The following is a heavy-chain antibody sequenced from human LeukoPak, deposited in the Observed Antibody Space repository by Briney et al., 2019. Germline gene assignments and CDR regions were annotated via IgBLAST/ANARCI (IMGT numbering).Heavy chain of an antibody. V-gene: IGHV3-23*01. CDR1: GFTFSSYA. D-gene: IGHD6-13*01. CDR3: ARRYSSSWYRSAFDI. Sequence: GGSLRLSCAAPGFTFSSYAMSWVRQAPGKGLEWVSTISGSGGSTYYADSVKGRFTISRDNSKNTLYLQMNSLRAEDTAVYYCARRYSSSWYRSAFDIWGQGTMVTVSS. CDR2: ISGSGGST. J-gene: IGHJ3*02.